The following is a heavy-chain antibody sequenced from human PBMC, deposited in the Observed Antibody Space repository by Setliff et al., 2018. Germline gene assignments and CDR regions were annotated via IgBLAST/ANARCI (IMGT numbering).Heavy chain of an antibody. CDR1: GGSITSHY. CDR2: IDYSGTT. Sequence: PSETLSLTCSVSGGSITSHYWSWIRQSPGKGLEWIGYIDYSGTTNYNPSLKSRVTISVDTSKNQFSLKLSSVTAADTAVYYCARELYYYGSGSWTFDPWGQGTLVTVSS. V-gene: IGHV4-59*11. CDR3: ARELYYYGSGSWTFDP. J-gene: IGHJ5*02. D-gene: IGHD3-10*01.